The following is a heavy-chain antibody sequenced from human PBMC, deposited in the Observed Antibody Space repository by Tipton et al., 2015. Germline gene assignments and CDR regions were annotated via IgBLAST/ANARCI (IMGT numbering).Heavy chain of an antibody. V-gene: IGHV4-31*03. D-gene: IGHD6-19*01. CDR2: IYDRGTT. Sequence: TLSLTCTVSGDSISSGGYYWTWIRQHPVRGLEWIGHIYDRGTTYYNPSLRSRITVSLDTSNNQVSLRLSSVTAADTASYYCGRVSGRSGWERDYRFIDLWGRGTLVTVSS. CDR3: GRVSGRSGWERDYRFIDL. CDR1: GDSISSGGYY. J-gene: IGHJ2*01.